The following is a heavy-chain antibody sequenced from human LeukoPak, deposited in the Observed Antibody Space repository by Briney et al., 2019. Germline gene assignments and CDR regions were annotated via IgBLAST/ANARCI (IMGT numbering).Heavy chain of an antibody. CDR1: GFTFNDHY. V-gene: IGHV3-11*01. CDR3: AKDIGPGATAATGESYYYYGMDV. J-gene: IGHJ6*02. CDR2: ISSGGSTT. D-gene: IGHD6-25*01. Sequence: TGGSLRLFCAACGFTFNDHYMSWIRQAPGKGLEGVSYISSGGSTTYYTDSVKGRFTISRDNGQNTLYLQMNSLRGEDTASYYCAKDIGPGATAATGESYYYYGMDVWGQGTTVTVSS.